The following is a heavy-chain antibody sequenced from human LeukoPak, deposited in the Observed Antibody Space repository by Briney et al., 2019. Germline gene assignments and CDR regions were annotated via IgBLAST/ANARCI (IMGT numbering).Heavy chain of an antibody. CDR3: ARQEYYDSSPNWFDP. J-gene: IGHJ5*02. D-gene: IGHD3-22*01. CDR2: IYYSGST. CDR1: GGSISSSSYY. V-gene: IGHV4-39*01. Sequence: SETLSLTCTVSGGSISSSSYYWGWIRQPPGKGLEWIGSIYYSGSTYYDPSLKSRVTISEDTSKNQFSLKLSSVTAADTAVYYCARQEYYDSSPNWFDPWGQGTLVTVSS.